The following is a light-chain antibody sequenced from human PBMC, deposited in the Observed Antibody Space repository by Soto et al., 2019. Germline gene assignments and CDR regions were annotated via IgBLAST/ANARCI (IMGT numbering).Light chain of an antibody. CDR3: HQYGSLPHT. Sequence: EIVLTQSPGTLSLSPGERATLSCRASQSVSGSSLAWYQHKPGPAPRLLIYGASSRATGIPDRFSGSGSGTDFTFIISRLEPEDFGMYYCHQYGSLPHTFGQGTELETK. CDR2: GAS. V-gene: IGKV3-20*01. CDR1: QSVSGSS. J-gene: IGKJ2*01.